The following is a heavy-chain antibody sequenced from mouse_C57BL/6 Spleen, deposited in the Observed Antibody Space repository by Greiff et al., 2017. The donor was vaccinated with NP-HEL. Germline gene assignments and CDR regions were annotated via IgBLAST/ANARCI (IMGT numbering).Heavy chain of an antibody. V-gene: IGHV1-15*01. D-gene: IGHD1-1*01. J-gene: IGHJ4*01. Sequence: QVQLQQSGAELVRPGASVTLSCKASGYTFTDYEMHWVKQTPVHGLEWIGAIDPETGGTAYNQKFKGKAILTADNASSTAYMELRSLTSEDSAVYYCTRGGYYGYYYAMDYWGQGTSVTVSS. CDR1: GYTFTDYE. CDR2: IDPETGGT. CDR3: TRGGYYGYYYAMDY.